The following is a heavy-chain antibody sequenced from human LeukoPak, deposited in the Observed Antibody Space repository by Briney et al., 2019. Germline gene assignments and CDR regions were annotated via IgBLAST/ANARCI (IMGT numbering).Heavy chain of an antibody. CDR3: AKELAVAGMFDY. CDR1: GFTFSSYG. CDR2: TSYDGSKY. D-gene: IGHD6-19*01. J-gene: IGHJ4*02. V-gene: IGHV3-30*18. Sequence: GGSLRLSCAASGFTFSSYGMHWVRQAPGKGLEWVAVTSYDGSKYYYADSVKGRFTISRDNSKNTLYLQLNNVRAEDTAVYYCAKELAVAGMFDYWGQGTLVTVSS.